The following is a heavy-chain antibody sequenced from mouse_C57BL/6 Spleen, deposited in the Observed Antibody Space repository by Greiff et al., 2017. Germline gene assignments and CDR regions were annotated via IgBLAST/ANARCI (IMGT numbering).Heavy chain of an antibody. CDR3: ARIYYGYDRINYAMDY. D-gene: IGHD2-2*01. J-gene: IGHJ4*01. CDR2: IWSGGST. V-gene: IGHV2-2*01. Sequence: QVQLQQSGPGLVQPSQSLSITCIVSGFSLTSYGVHWVRQSPGKGLEWLGVIWSGGSTDYNAAFISRLSISKDNSKSQVFFKMNSLQADDTAIYYCARIYYGYDRINYAMDYWGQGTSVTVSS. CDR1: GFSLTSYG.